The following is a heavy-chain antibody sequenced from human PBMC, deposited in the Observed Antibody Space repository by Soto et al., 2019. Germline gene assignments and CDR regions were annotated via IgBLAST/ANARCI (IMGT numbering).Heavy chain of an antibody. CDR3: ARAHCSSTSCYAGDWFDP. D-gene: IGHD2-2*01. J-gene: IGHJ5*02. CDR2: IYYSGST. CDR1: GGSISSGGYY. Sequence: QVQLQESGPGLVKPSQTLSLTCTVSGGSISSGGYYWSWIRQHPGKGLEWIGYIYYSGSTYYNPSLKSRVAISVDTSKNQFSLKLSSVTAADTAVYYCARAHCSSTSCYAGDWFDPWGQGTLVTVSS. V-gene: IGHV4-31*03.